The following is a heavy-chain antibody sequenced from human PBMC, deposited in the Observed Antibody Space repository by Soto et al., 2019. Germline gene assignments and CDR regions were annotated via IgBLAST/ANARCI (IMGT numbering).Heavy chain of an antibody. CDR2: INPSRGSA. CDR3: ARPLIGNTIDL. D-gene: IGHD1-7*01. V-gene: IGHV1-46*01. CDR1: GYTFFKYF. Sequence: ASVKVSCKASGYTFFKYFIHWVRQAPGQGLEWIGIINPSRGSATYGPIFQGRVSLTTDMPTSTVYMELSSLRSEDTTIYYCARPLIGNTIDLWGQGTSVTVSS. J-gene: IGHJ3*01.